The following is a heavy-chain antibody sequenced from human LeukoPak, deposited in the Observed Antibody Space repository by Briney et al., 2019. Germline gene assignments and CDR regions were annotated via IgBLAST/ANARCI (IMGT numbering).Heavy chain of an antibody. Sequence: SETLSLTCTVSGGSISRSSYYWGWIRQPPGKGLEWIGSIYYSGSTYYNPSLKSRVTISVDTSKNQFSLKLSSVTAADTAVYYCARVRGDSCHSSGPNWFDPWGQGTLVTVSS. J-gene: IGHJ5*02. D-gene: IGHD3-22*01. V-gene: IGHV4-39*07. CDR1: GGSISRSSYY. CDR2: IYYSGST. CDR3: ARVRGDSCHSSGPNWFDP.